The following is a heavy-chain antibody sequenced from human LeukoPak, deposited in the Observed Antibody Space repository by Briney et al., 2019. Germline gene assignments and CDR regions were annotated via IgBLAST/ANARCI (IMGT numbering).Heavy chain of an antibody. Sequence: PSETLSLTCTVSGGSISTFSWSWIRQFPGKGLGWIGSTYIKSTNYNPSLKSRVAISVDTSKIQFSLRLDSVTTADTAVYYCARDTTVVSGMQYWGQGTLVTVAS. J-gene: IGHJ4*02. D-gene: IGHD2-21*02. V-gene: IGHV4-59*01. CDR3: ARDTTVVSGMQY. CDR1: GGSISTFS. CDR2: TYIKST.